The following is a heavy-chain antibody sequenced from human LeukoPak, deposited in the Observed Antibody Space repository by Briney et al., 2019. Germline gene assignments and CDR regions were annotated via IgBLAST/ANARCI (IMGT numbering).Heavy chain of an antibody. D-gene: IGHD5-12*01. CDR3: AREWTPESGSYDAGAFDI. J-gene: IGHJ3*02. V-gene: IGHV4-59*01. Sequence: GSTNYNPSLKSRVTISVDTSKNQFSLKLSSVTAADTAVYYCAREWTPESGSYDAGAFDIWGQGTMVTVSS. CDR2: GST.